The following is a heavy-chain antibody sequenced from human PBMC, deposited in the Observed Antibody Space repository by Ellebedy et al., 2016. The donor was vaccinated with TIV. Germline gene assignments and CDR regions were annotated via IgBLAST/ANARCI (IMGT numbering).Heavy chain of an antibody. V-gene: IGHV3-7*03. CDR1: GFIISDDW. CDR2: INPDGSAE. CDR3: VTWDQDYGR. J-gene: IGHJ4*02. D-gene: IGHD3-10*01. Sequence: GESLKISCEVSGFIISDDWMSWVRQAPGKGLEWVAHINPDGSAEYYVDSVKGRFSISRDNAKRSLFLQMNSLRGDDTAVYYCVTWDQDYGRWGQGSLVTISS.